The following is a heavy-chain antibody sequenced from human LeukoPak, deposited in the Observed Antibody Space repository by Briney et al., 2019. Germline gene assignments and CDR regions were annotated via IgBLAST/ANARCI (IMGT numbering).Heavy chain of an antibody. J-gene: IGHJ6*02. D-gene: IGHD5-12*01. Sequence: PSETLSLTCTVYGCSIRSSSYYWGWVRQPPGKGLDWIGSIYYSGSTYYNPSLKSRVTISVDTSKNQFSLKLSSVTAADTAVYYCAGMATIFPGYYYYGMDVWGQGTTVTVSS. CDR3: AGMATIFPGYYYYGMDV. CDR2: IYYSGST. V-gene: IGHV4-39*01. CDR1: GCSIRSSSYY.